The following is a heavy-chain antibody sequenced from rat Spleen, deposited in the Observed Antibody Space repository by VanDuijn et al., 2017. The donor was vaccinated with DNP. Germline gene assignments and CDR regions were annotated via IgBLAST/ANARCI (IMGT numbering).Heavy chain of an antibody. CDR2: ISYDGGNT. CDR1: GFTFSGYY. Sequence: EVQLVESGGGLVQPGRSLKLSCAASGFTFSGYYMAWVRQAPTKGLEWVAYISYDGGNTYYGDSVKGRFTISRDNAKSTLYLQMNSLKSEDTATYYCTRGVYYGSSWAFDYWGHGVMVTVSS. J-gene: IGHJ2*01. V-gene: IGHV5-20*01. CDR3: TRGVYYGSSWAFDY. D-gene: IGHD1-6*01.